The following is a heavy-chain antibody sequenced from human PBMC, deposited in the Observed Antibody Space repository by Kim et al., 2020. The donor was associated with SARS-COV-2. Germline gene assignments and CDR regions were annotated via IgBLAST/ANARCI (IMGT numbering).Heavy chain of an antibody. J-gene: IGHJ4*02. D-gene: IGHD2-21*01. CDR3: AKNRGSAVPVWFFDY. Sequence: ADSVKGRFTISRDNSKNTLYLQMSSLRAEDTAIYYWAKNRGSAVPVWFFDYWGQGTLVTVSS. V-gene: IGHV3-23*01.